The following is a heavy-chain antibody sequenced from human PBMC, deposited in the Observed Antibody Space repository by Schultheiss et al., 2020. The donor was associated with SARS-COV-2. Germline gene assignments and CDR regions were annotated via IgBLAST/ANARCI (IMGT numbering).Heavy chain of an antibody. D-gene: IGHD3-22*01. CDR2: INHSGST. CDR3: ARSPSRTTITMIVAEGYYFDY. V-gene: IGHV4-34*01. J-gene: IGHJ4*02. CDR1: GGSFSGYY. Sequence: SETLSLTCAVYGGSFSGYYWGWIRQPPGKGLEWIGEINHSGSTNSNPSLKSRVTISVDTSKNQFSLKLSSVTAADTAVYYCARSPSRTTITMIVAEGYYFDYWGQGTLVTVSS.